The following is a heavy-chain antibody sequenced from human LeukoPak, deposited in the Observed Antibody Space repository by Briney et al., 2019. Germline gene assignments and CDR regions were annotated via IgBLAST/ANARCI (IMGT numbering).Heavy chain of an antibody. CDR2: IYYSGST. J-gene: IGHJ4*02. V-gene: IGHV4-39*07. CDR3: ARTPLTNDYFDY. D-gene: IGHD3-9*01. Sequence: SETLSLTCTVSGGSISSSSYYWGWIRQPPGKGLEWIGSIYYSGSTYYNPSLKSRVTISVDTSKNQFSLKLSSVTAADTAVYYCARTPLTNDYFDYWGQGTLVTVSS. CDR1: GGSISSSSYY.